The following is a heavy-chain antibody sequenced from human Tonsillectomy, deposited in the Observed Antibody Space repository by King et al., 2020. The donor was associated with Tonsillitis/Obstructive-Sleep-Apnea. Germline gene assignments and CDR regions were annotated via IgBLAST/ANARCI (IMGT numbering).Heavy chain of an antibody. CDR3: ARHYSGSYPGFDP. Sequence: QLQESGPGLVRPSETLSLTCTVSGGSISSYYWSWIRQPPGKGLEWIGYNYYSGRTNNNPSLKSRVTISVDTSKNQFSLKLSSVTAADTAAYYCARHYSGSYPGFDPWGQGTLVTVSS. CDR2: NYYSGRT. V-gene: IGHV4-59*08. J-gene: IGHJ5*02. CDR1: GGSISSYY. D-gene: IGHD1-26*01.